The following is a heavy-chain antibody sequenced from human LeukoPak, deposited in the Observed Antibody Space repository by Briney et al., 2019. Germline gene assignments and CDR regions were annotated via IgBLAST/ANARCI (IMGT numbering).Heavy chain of an antibody. CDR2: ISTSGGST. D-gene: IGHD3-22*01. Sequence: GGSLRLSCAASGFSFTSYAMTWVRQAPGERLEWVSIISTSGGSTFYADSVKGRFTISRDNSKNTLYLQMNSLRAEDTAVYYCVSASSAYFFFDYWGQGTLVTVSS. CDR1: GFSFTSYA. J-gene: IGHJ4*02. CDR3: VSASSAYFFFDY. V-gene: IGHV3-23*01.